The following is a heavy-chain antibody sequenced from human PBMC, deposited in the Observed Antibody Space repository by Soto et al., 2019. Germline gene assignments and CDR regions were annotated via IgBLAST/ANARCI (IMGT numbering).Heavy chain of an antibody. CDR1: GGTFSSYT. Sequence: QVQLVQSGAEVKKPGSSVKVSCKASGGTFSSYTISWVRQAPGQGLEWMGRIIPILGIANYAQKFQGRVTITADKSTRXXSXEXXSLRSEDTAVYYCARAGGDYDILTGPPRGYYGMDVWGQGTTVTVSS. CDR2: IIPILGIA. J-gene: IGHJ6*02. CDR3: ARAGGDYDILTGPPRGYYGMDV. V-gene: IGHV1-69*02. D-gene: IGHD3-9*01.